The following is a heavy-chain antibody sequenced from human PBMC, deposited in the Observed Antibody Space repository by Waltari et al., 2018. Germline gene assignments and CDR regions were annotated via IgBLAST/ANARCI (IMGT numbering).Heavy chain of an antibody. J-gene: IGHJ5*02. CDR2: IVSSNTII. D-gene: IGHD3-10*01. CDR3: ARDPPRMVSGVWFDP. V-gene: IGHV3-48*01. CDR1: GFTFSTYS. Sequence: EVQLVESGGGLVQPGGSLRLSCAASGFTFSTYSMNWVRQAPGKGLEWVSYIVSSNTIIYYADSVKGRFTISRDDAKNSRYLQMGSLTADDTAVYYCARDPPRMVSGVWFDPWGQGTLVTVSS.